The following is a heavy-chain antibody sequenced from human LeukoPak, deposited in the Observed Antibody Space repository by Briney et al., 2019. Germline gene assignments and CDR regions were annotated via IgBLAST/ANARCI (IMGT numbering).Heavy chain of an antibody. D-gene: IGHD2-15*01. J-gene: IGHJ5*02. Sequence: ASVKVSCKASGYTFTGYYMHWVRQAPGQGLEWMGWINPNSGGTNYAQKFQGRVTMTRDTSISTAYMEVSSLRSDDTAVYYCARAPYCSGGNCYSGVYWFDPWGQGTLVTVSS. V-gene: IGHV1-2*02. CDR1: GYTFTGYY. CDR2: INPNSGGT. CDR3: ARAPYCSGGNCYSGVYWFDP.